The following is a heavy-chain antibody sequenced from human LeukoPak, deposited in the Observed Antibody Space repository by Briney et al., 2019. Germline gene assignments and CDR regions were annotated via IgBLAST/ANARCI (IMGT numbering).Heavy chain of an antibody. Sequence: GGSLRLSCAASGFTFSSYDMHWVRQATGKGLEWVSAIGTAGDTYYPGSVKGRFTISRENAKNSLYLQMNSLRAGDTAVYYCARDRREDGDSYYYYYMDVWGKGTTVTISS. V-gene: IGHV3-13*01. CDR3: ARDRREDGDSYYYYYMDV. J-gene: IGHJ6*03. CDR1: GFTFSSYD. D-gene: IGHD4-17*01. CDR2: IGTAGDT.